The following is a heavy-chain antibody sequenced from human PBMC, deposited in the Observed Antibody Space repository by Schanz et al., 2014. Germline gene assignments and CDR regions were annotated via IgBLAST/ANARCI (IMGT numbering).Heavy chain of an antibody. CDR3: ARGRRVERGVGANYFDY. V-gene: IGHV3-21*01. CDR2: ISSTSTYL. CDR1: GFTFSSYT. D-gene: IGHD1-26*01. J-gene: IGHJ4*02. Sequence: EVQLVESGGGLVKPGDSLRLSCAASGFTFSSYTMKWVRQAPGKGLEWVSSISSTSTYLYYADSVKGRFTISRDSARNSLYLQMSSLRAEDTAVYYCARGRRVERGVGANYFDYWGLGTLVTVSS.